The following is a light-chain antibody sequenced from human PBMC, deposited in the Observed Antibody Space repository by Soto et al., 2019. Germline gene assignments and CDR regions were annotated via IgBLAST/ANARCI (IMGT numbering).Light chain of an antibody. CDR2: GAS. Sequence: EIVMTHSPATLSVSPWERATLSCRASQSVSSNLAWYQQKPGQAPRLLIYGASTRATGIPARFSGSGSGTEFTLSISSLQSEDFAVYYCQQSNNWPLLSFGGGTKV. CDR3: QQSNNWPLLS. CDR1: QSVSSN. V-gene: IGKV3D-15*01. J-gene: IGKJ4*01.